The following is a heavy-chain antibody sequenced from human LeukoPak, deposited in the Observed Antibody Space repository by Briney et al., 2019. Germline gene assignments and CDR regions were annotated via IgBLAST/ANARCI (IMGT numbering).Heavy chain of an antibody. D-gene: IGHD3-3*01. CDR3: ARDRAVPTIFGVVNTFDY. CDR2: INPNSGGT. J-gene: IGHJ4*02. V-gene: IGHV1-2*02. CDR1: GYTFTDYY. Sequence: ASVTVSCMASGYTFTDYYIHWVRPAPGQGLEWMGWINPNSGGTNYAQKFQGRVTMTRDTSISTAYMELNRLRSDDTAVYYCARDRAVPTIFGVVNTFDYWGQGTLVTVSS.